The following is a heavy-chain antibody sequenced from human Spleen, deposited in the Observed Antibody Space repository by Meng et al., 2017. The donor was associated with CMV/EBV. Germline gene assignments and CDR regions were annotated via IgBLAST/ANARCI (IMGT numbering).Heavy chain of an antibody. V-gene: IGHV1-69*05. CDR1: GGTFNRYG. J-gene: IGHJ5*02. CDR2: IIPTIGTG. Sequence: GGTFNRYGIHWVRQVPGQGLEWMGGIIPTIGTGHYAQRLQGRLTLTTDEYTTTVYMELRNLRSDDTAVYYCARDRGLGNPDFNWFDPWGQGTLVTVSS. CDR3: ARDRGLGNPDFNWFDP. D-gene: IGHD3/OR15-3a*01.